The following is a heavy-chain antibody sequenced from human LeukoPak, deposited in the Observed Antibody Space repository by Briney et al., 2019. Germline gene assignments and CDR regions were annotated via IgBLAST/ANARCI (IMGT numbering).Heavy chain of an antibody. CDR1: GGSFSGYY. CDR2: INHSGST. CDR3: ARAYGSGSYGSDY. D-gene: IGHD3-10*01. J-gene: IGHJ4*02. Sequence: SETLSLTCAVYGGSFSGYYWSWIRQPPGKGLEWIGEINHSGSTNYNPSLKSRVTISVATSKNQYALKLSSVTAADTAVYYCARAYGSGSYGSDYWGQGTLVTVSS. V-gene: IGHV4-34*01.